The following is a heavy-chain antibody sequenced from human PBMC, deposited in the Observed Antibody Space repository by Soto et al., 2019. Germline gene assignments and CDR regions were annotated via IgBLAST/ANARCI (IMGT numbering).Heavy chain of an antibody. Sequence: TSETLSLTCPVSGGSISSGGYSWSWIRQPPGKGLEWIGYIYHSGSTYYNPSLKSRVTISVDRSKNQFSLKLSSVTAADTAVYXCARGGGYCSGGSCYVDYWGQGTLVTVS. J-gene: IGHJ4*02. D-gene: IGHD2-15*01. CDR3: ARGGGYCSGGSCYVDY. CDR1: GGSISSGGYS. CDR2: IYHSGST. V-gene: IGHV4-30-2*01.